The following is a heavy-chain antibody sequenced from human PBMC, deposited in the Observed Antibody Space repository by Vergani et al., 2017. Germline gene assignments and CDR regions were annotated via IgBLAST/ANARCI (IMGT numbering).Heavy chain of an antibody. V-gene: IGHV3-23*01. CDR1: GFTFSSYA. Sequence: EVQLLESGGGLVQPGGSLRLSCAASGFTFSSYAMSWVRQAPGKGLEWVSAISGSGGSTYYADSVKGRFTISRDNSKNTLYLQMNSLRAEDTAVYYCATRGREYSSSWYWFDPWGQGTLVTVSS. CDR2: ISGSGGST. J-gene: IGHJ5*02. D-gene: IGHD6-13*01. CDR3: ATRGREYSSSWYWFDP.